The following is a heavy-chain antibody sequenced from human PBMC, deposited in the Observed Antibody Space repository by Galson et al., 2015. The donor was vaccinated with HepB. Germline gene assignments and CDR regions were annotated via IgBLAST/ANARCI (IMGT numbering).Heavy chain of an antibody. V-gene: IGHV5-10-1*01. D-gene: IGHD4-17*01. J-gene: IGHJ3*02. CDR1: GYSFTSYW. CDR2: IDPSDSYT. Sequence: QSGAEVKKPGESLRISCKGSGYSFTSYWISWARQMPGKGLEWMGRIDPSDSYTNYSPSFQGHVTISADKSISTAYLQWSSLKASDTAMYYCARGAIDYGQERDLKTQNAFDIWGQGTMVTVSS. CDR3: ARGAIDYGQERDLKTQNAFDI.